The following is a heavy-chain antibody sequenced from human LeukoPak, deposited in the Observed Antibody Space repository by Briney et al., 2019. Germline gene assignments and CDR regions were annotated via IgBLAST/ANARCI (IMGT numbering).Heavy chain of an antibody. J-gene: IGHJ4*02. D-gene: IGHD5-18*01. CDR2: IYPGDSDT. CDR1: GYSFTSFW. CDR3: ARRGYTYGFYY. Sequence: GESLKISCKGSGYSFTSFWVGWVRQKPGKGLEWMGIIYPGDSDTRYSPSFQGQVTISADKSISTAYLQWSSLKASDTAMYYCARRGYTYGFYYWGQGTLVTVSS. V-gene: IGHV5-51*01.